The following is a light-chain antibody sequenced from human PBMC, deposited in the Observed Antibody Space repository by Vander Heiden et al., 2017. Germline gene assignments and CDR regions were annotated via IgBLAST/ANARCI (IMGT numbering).Light chain of an antibody. CDR3: QQRSNCPIT. J-gene: IGKJ2*01. CDR1: QSVSSY. CDR2: DAS. Sequence: IVLTQSPATLSLSPGERATLSCRASQSVSSYLAWYQQKPGQAPRLLIYDASNRATGIPARFSGSGSGTDFTLTISSLEPEDFAVYYCQQRSNCPITFGQGTKMDIK. V-gene: IGKV3-11*01.